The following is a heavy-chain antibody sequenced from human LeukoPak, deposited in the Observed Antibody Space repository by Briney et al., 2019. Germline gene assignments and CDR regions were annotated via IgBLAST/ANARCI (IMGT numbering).Heavy chain of an antibody. CDR2: IYTSGST. J-gene: IGHJ4*02. Sequence: SETLSLTCTVSGGSISSYFWSWIRQPAGKGLEWIGRIYTSGSTNYNPSIKSRVTMSEDTSKNQFSLKLSSVTAADTAVYYCAREYSGYDLGDRYFDHWGQGTLVTVSS. CDR3: AREYSGYDLGDRYFDH. V-gene: IGHV4-4*07. CDR1: GGSISSYF. D-gene: IGHD5-12*01.